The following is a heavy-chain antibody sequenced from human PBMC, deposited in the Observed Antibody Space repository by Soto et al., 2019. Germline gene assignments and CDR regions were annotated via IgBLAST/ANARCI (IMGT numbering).Heavy chain of an antibody. Sequence: GASVKVSCKASGGTFRNYPIKWVRQAPGQGLEWMGSIFPLTDIPDYAQNFQARLTISADKSTSTAYMELSSLTSDDTAMYFCARGPLVVLNYFESWGQGTLVTVS. CDR3: ARGPLVVLNYFES. CDR1: GGTFRNYP. CDR2: IFPLTDIP. V-gene: IGHV1-69*04. J-gene: IGHJ4*02.